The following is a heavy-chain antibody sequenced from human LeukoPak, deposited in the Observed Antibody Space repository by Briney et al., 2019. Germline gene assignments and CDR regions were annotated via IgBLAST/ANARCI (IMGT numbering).Heavy chain of an antibody. D-gene: IGHD6-13*01. J-gene: IGHJ4*02. CDR1: GFTFSSYW. CDR2: IKQDGSEK. Sequence: GGSLRLSCAASGFTFSSYWMSWVRQAPGKGLEWEANIKQDGSEKYYVDSVKGRFTISRDNAKNSLYLQMNSLRAEDTAVYYCARVANTRAIAAAATFGYWGQGTLVTVSS. CDR3: ARVANTRAIAAAATFGY. V-gene: IGHV3-7*01.